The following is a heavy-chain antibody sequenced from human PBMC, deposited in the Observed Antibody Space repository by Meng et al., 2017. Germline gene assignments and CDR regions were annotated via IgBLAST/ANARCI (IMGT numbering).Heavy chain of an antibody. CDR2: ISYDGNDK. Sequence: QVQLVESGGGVVQPGRSLRLSCAASGFTFRSYGMHWVRQAPGKGLEWVEIISYDGNDKYYADSVKGRFTISRDNSKDTLYLQINSLRAEDTAVYYCARDLSGYSYFDYWGQGTLVTVSS. V-gene: IGHV3-30*03. J-gene: IGHJ4*02. D-gene: IGHD5-24*01. CDR3: ARDLSGYSYFDY. CDR1: GFTFRSYG.